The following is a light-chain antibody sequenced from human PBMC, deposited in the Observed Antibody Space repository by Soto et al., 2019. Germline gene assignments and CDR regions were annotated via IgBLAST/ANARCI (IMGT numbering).Light chain of an antibody. V-gene: IGLV3-21*02. Sequence: SYELTQPPSVSVAPGQTARITCGGNSIGAKSVHWSQQKPGQAPVLVVYDDGDRPSGIPDRFSGSNSGNTATLTISRVEAGDEAAYYCQVWDSYGDQSWVFGGGTKLTVL. CDR2: DDG. J-gene: IGLJ3*02. CDR1: SIGAKS. CDR3: QVWDSYGDQSWV.